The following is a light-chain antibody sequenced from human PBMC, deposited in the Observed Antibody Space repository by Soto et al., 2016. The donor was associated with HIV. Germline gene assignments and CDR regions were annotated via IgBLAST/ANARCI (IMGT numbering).Light chain of an antibody. CDR1: QSLLHSNGYNY. J-gene: IGKJ1*01. CDR2: LGS. Sequence: DIVMTQTPLSLSVTPGEPASISCRSSQSLLHSNGYNYLDWYLQKPGQSPQLLIYLGSNRASGVPDRFSGTGSGTDFTLKISRVEAEDVGVYYCMQALQTPWTFGQGIKVEIK. V-gene: IGKV2-28*01. CDR3: MQALQTPWT.